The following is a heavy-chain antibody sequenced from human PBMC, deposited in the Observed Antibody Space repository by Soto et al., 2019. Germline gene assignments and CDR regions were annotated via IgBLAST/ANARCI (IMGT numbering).Heavy chain of an antibody. Sequence: PSETLSLTCAVYGGSFSGYYWSWIRQPPGKGLEWIGEINHSGSTNYNPSLKSRVTISVDTSKNQFSLKLSSVTAADTAVYSCARAYCYYHSCIDVCGKATTGTVST. V-gene: IGHV4-34*01. CDR3: ARAYCYYHSCIDV. CDR1: GGSFSGYY. J-gene: IGHJ6*04. CDR2: INHSGST.